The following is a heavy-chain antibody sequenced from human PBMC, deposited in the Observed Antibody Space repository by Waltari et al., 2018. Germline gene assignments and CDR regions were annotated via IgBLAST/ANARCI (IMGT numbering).Heavy chain of an antibody. J-gene: IGHJ5*02. Sequence: QVQLVESGGGVVQPGGSLRLSCAASGFTFSSYGMPCVRQAPGKGLEWVAFIRYDGSNKYYADSVKGRFTISRDNSKNTLYLQMNSLRAEDTAVYYCAKDFHGHNWFDPWGQGTLVTVSS. V-gene: IGHV3-30*02. CDR3: AKDFHGHNWFDP. CDR2: IRYDGSNK. CDR1: GFTFSSYG.